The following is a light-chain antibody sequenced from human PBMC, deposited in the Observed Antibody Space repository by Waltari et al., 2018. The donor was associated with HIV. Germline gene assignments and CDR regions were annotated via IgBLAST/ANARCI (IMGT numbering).Light chain of an antibody. CDR2: EFY. CDR1: NSDIGGYDY. CDR3: SSYAGNNNFVV. J-gene: IGLJ2*01. Sequence: QSALTQPPSASGSPGQSVSISCTGTNSDIGGYDYVSWYRQLRGRAPKLMVYEFYKRPSGVPDRFFCSKSGNTASLTISGLQAEDEGDYYCSSYAGNNNFVVFGGGTKVTVL. V-gene: IGLV2-8*01.